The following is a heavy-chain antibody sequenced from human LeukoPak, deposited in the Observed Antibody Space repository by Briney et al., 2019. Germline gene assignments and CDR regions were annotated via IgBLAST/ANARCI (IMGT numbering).Heavy chain of an antibody. Sequence: SETLSLTCTVSGGSISSYYWSWIRQPPGKGLEWIGYIYYSGSTYYNPSLKSRVTISVDTSKNQFSLKLSSVTAADTAVYYCARARIIAAAGVNWFDPWGQETLVTVSS. CDR3: ARARIIAAAGVNWFDP. V-gene: IGHV4-59*08. CDR1: GGSISSYY. J-gene: IGHJ5*02. D-gene: IGHD6-13*01. CDR2: IYYSGST.